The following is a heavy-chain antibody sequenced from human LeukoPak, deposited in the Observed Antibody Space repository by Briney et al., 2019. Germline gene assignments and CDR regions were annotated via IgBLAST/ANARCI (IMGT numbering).Heavy chain of an antibody. CDR2: ISYDGSNK. D-gene: IGHD3-22*01. J-gene: IGHJ5*02. CDR3: ARDSPPFDSSGYYDL. Sequence: PGRSLRLSCAASGFTFSSYGMHWVRQAPGKGLEWVAVISYDGSNKYYADSVKGRFTISRDNSKNSLYLQMNSLRAEDTAVYYCARDSPPFDSSGYYDLWGQGTLVTVSS. V-gene: IGHV3-30*03. CDR1: GFTFSSYG.